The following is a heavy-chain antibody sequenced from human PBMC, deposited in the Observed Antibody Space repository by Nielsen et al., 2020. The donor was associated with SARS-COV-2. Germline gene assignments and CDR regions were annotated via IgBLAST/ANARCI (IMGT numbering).Heavy chain of an antibody. J-gene: IGHJ4*02. V-gene: IGHV3-30*18. Sequence: GESLKISCAASGFTFSNYGMHWVRQVAGKGLDWVAIVSRDGSDTFYVDSMKGRFTISRDNSKNTVYLQMNSLRAEDTAVYHCAKDVWSGAHQIGPDYWGQGTLVTVSS. CDR2: VSRDGSDT. CDR3: AKDVWSGAHQIGPDY. CDR1: GFTFSNYG. D-gene: IGHD3-3*01.